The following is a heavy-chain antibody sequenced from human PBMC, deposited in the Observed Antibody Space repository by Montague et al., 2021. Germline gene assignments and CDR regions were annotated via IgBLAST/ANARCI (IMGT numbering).Heavy chain of an antibody. Sequence: SETLSLTCAVYGGSFTAYYWSWIRQSPGKGLEWLGEIHHRGSIYYDPTTNYNPSLPSRITITVDASKNQFFLRLRSVTAADPAVYYCPRHSVGFEGYYDGLDVWGQGTPVIVSS. J-gene: IGHJ6*02. V-gene: IGHV4-34*01. CDR1: GGSFTAYY. CDR3: PRHSVGFEGYYDGLDV. D-gene: IGHD3-16*01. CDR2: IHHRGSIYYDPTT.